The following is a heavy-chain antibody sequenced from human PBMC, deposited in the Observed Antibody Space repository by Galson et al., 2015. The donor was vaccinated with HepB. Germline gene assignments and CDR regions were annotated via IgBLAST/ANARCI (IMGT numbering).Heavy chain of an antibody. D-gene: IGHD3-16*02. V-gene: IGHV3-23*01. CDR1: GFTFSSYA. CDR3: AKTYYDYVWGSYRAVDY. Sequence: SLRLSCAASGFTFSSYAMSWVRQAPGKGLEWVSAISGSGGSTYYADSVKGRFTISRDNSKNTLYLQMNSLRAEDTAVYYCAKTYYDYVWGSYRAVDYWGQGTLVTVSS. J-gene: IGHJ4*02. CDR2: ISGSGGST.